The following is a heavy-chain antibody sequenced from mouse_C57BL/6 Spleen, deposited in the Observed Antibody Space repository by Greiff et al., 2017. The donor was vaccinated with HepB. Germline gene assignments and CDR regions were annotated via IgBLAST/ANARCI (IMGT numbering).Heavy chain of an antibody. CDR2: IYPGGGYT. CDR1: GYTFTNYW. D-gene: IGHD1-1*01. Sequence: QVQLQQSGAELVRPGTSVKMSCKASGYTFTNYWIGWAKQRPGHGLEWIGDIYPGGGYTNYNEKFKGKATLTADKSSSTAYMQFSSLTSEDSAIYYCARYSYGSSPYYFDYWGQGTTLTVSS. J-gene: IGHJ2*01. CDR3: ARYSYGSSPYYFDY. V-gene: IGHV1-63*01.